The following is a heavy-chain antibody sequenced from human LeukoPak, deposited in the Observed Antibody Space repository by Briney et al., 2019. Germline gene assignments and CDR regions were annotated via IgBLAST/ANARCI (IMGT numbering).Heavy chain of an antibody. CDR1: GYTLTELS. CDR3: ATQLPTEYQRLLDY. CDR2: FDPEDGET. Sequence: ASVKVSCKVSGYTLTELSMHWVRQAPGKGLEWMGGFDPEDGETIYAQKFQGRVTMTEDTSTDTAYMELSSPRSEDTAVYYCATQLPTEYQRLLDYWGQGTLVTVSS. D-gene: IGHD2-2*01. J-gene: IGHJ4*02. V-gene: IGHV1-24*01.